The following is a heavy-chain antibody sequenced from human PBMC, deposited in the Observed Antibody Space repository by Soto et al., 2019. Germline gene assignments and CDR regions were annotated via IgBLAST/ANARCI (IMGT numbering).Heavy chain of an antibody. CDR3: AGYNWNYYFDP. V-gene: IGHV4-39*07. J-gene: IGHJ5*02. D-gene: IGHD1-7*01. CDR1: GGSVRSSGYY. CDR2: LYSSGKT. Sequence: PSETLSLTCTVSGGSVRSSGYYWAWIRQPPGKGLEWIGSLYSSGKTYRNPSLKSRVTMSDDTSKSQFSLNLNSMTAADTAVYYCAGYNWNYYFDPWGQGTLVTVSS.